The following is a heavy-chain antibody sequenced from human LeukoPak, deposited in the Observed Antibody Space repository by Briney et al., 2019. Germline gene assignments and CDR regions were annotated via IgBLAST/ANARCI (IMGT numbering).Heavy chain of an antibody. V-gene: IGHV4-4*07. J-gene: IGHJ6*03. CDR2: IYTSGST. CDR1: GGSISSYY. CDR3: ARCGYSSSDRGVDYYYYMDV. D-gene: IGHD6-6*01. Sequence: SETLSLTCTVSGGSISSYYWSWIRQPAGKGLEWIGRIYTSGSTNYNPSLKSRVTMSVDTSKNQFSLKLSSVTAADTAVYYCARCGYSSSDRGVDYYYYMDVWGKGTTVTVSS.